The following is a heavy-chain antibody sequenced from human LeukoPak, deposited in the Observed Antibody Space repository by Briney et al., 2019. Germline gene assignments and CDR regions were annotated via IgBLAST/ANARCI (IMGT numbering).Heavy chain of an antibody. J-gene: IGHJ4*02. V-gene: IGHV3-48*03. CDR3: ARGDLVPDDY. Sequence: GGSLRLSCAASGFTFSSYEMNWVRQAPGKGPEWVSYISSSGSTIYYADSVKGRFTISRDNAKNSLYLQMNSLRAEDTAVYYCARGDLVPDDYWGQGTLVTVSS. CDR2: ISSSGSTI. D-gene: IGHD6-6*01. CDR1: GFTFSSYE.